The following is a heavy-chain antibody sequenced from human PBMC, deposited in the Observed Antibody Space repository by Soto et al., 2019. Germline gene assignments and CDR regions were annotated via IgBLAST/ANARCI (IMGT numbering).Heavy chain of an antibody. J-gene: IGHJ6*02. V-gene: IGHV3-23*01. D-gene: IGHD3-10*01. Sequence: DVQLLESGEHLVQPGGSLRLSCEASGFTFSSYAMSWVRQAPGKGLEWVSSVSAGGDMTYYSDSVKGRFTISRDNSNNALFLQMNSLRIEDTALYYCARGDRGGSGSPASYYYSGLDVWGQGTTVTVS. CDR3: ARGDRGGSGSPASYYYSGLDV. CDR1: GFTFSSYA. CDR2: VSAGGDMT.